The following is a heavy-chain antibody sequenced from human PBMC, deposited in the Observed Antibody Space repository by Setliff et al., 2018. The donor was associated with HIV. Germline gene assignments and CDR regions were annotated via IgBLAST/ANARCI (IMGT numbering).Heavy chain of an antibody. CDR2: VYVDGST. V-gene: IGHV4-4*07. CDR3: ALTGHRLLRGYMDV. Sequence: SETLSLTCTVSGGSISRYYWSWIRQPAGKGLEWIGRVYVDGSTNYNPSLKSRVTMSLDTSKNQLSLKLSSATAVDTAVYYCALTGHRLLRGYMDVWGKGTTVTVSS. D-gene: IGHD2-15*01. J-gene: IGHJ6*03. CDR1: GGSISRYY.